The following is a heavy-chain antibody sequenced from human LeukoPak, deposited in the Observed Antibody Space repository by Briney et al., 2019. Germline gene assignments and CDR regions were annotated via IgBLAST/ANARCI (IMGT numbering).Heavy chain of an antibody. CDR3: ARVGCSSTSCYLDYMDV. Sequence: SETLSLTCIASAGSISSGSYYWSWIRQPAGKELEWIGRIYTFGNTKYNPSPKSRVTISVDTSKNQFSLKLSSVTAADTAVYYCARVGCSSTSCYLDYMDVWGKGTTVTVSS. V-gene: IGHV4-61*02. J-gene: IGHJ6*03. CDR2: IYTFGNT. CDR1: AGSISSGSYY. D-gene: IGHD2-2*01.